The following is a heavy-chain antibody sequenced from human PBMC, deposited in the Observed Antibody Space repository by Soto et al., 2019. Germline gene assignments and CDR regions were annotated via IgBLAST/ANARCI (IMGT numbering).Heavy chain of an antibody. Sequence: PGGVPRLSCAASGFTVSSKYMNWVRQAPGKGLEWVSIIWSAGLTYYADSVRGRFTISRDISKNILFLQMNNLRAEDSAIYYCARELPPDLWGQGTLVTVSS. CDR3: ARELPPDL. D-gene: IGHD2-15*01. V-gene: IGHV3-53*01. CDR1: GFTVSSKY. J-gene: IGHJ5*02. CDR2: IWSAGLT.